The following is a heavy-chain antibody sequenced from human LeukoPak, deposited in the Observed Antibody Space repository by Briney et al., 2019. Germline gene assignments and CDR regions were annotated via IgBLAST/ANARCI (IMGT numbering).Heavy chain of an antibody. J-gene: IGHJ4*02. V-gene: IGHV3-7*01. CDR1: GFTFSSYW. CDR2: IKQDGSEK. Sequence: GESLKISCAASGFTFSSYWMSWVRQAPGKGLEWVANIKQDGSEKYYVDSVKGRFTISRDNAKNSLYLQMNSLRAEDTAVYYCARDTTYDALDYWGQGTLVTVSS. CDR3: ARDTTYDALDY. D-gene: IGHD1-1*01.